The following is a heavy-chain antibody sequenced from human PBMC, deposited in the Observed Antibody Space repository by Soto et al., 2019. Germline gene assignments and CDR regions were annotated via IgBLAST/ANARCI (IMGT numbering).Heavy chain of an antibody. CDR1: GGSFSGYY. Sequence: QVRLQQWGTGLLKSSETLSLTCAVSGGSFSGYYWSWLRQPPGKGLEWIGEINHSGSTNYNPSLKSRVTISVDTSNNQFSLKLTSITAADTGVYYCATANWSHHYCGPWGQGTLVTVSS. D-gene: IGHD1-1*01. J-gene: IGHJ5*02. CDR2: INHSGST. CDR3: ATANWSHHYCGP. V-gene: IGHV4-34*01.